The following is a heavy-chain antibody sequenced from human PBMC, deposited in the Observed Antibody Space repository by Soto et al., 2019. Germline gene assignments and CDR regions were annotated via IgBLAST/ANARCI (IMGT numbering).Heavy chain of an antibody. D-gene: IGHD1-26*01. CDR1: VYNFNTYW. V-gene: IGHV5-51*01. J-gene: IGHJ3*02. Sequence: PGESLKISCEGSVYNFNTYWIAWVRQKPGKGLEWMGIIYPGDSDARYSPSFQGQVTLSADKSMSSAYLQWISLRASDTAMYYCARAWAVGATDACDIGGLGKRGTVS. CDR3: ARAWAVGATDACDI. CDR2: IYPGDSDA.